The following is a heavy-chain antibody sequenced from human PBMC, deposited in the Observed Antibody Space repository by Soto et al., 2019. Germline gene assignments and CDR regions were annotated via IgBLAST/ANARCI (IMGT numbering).Heavy chain of an antibody. Sequence: QVQLVESGGGLVKPGGSLRLSCAASGFTFSDYYMSWIRQAPGKGLEWVSGISSSGSTIYYADSVKGRFTISRDNAKNSLYLQMNSMRAEDTAVYYCARVERGITIFGVVIPPFDYWGQGTLVTVSS. CDR1: GFTFSDYY. J-gene: IGHJ4*02. CDR2: ISSSGSTI. V-gene: IGHV3-11*01. D-gene: IGHD3-3*01. CDR3: ARVERGITIFGVVIPPFDY.